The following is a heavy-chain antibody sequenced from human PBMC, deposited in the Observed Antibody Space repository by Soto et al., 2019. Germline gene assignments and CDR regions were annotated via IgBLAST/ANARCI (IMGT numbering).Heavy chain of an antibody. D-gene: IGHD3-9*01. CDR1: GFTFGAFA. CDR2: LSGGGGST. V-gene: IGHV3-23*01. J-gene: IGHJ4*02. CDR3: AKAQGELRYFDWINAYFDY. Sequence: GSLRLSCAASGFTFGAFAMAWVRQRPGNGLEWVSSLSGGGGSTYYNNSVRGRFTISRDNSKNTLYLQMNSLRAEDTAVYYCAKAQGELRYFDWINAYFDYWCQGTLVTVSS.